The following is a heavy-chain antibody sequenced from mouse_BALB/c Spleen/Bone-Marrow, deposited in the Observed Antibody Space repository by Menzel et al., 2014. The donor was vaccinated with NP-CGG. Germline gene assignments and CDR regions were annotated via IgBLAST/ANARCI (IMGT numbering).Heavy chain of an antibody. Sequence: VQLKHSWADLVKPGASVKMSCTASRFNIKDTYMHWGKQTPEQVLEWIGRIDPANGNTKYDPKFQGKVIITVDTSSNTAYLKLRSLTSEDSAVYYCARWESCDMDYWGQGTSVTVSS. CDR3: ARWESCDMDY. D-gene: IGHD4-1*01. V-gene: IGHV14-3*02. J-gene: IGHJ4*01. CDR2: IDPANGNT. CDR1: RFNIKDTY.